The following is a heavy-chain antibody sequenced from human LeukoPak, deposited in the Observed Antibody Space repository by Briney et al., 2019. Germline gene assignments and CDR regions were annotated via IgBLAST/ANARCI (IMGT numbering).Heavy chain of an antibody. CDR1: GYSFSTFD. D-gene: IGHD2-21*01. Sequence: VASVKVSCKASGYSFSTFDINWVRQAPGRGPEWMGWMNPNSGNTGYAQKFQGRVTLTRSTSMTTAYMELSSLRSEDTAVYYCARVLEGVWGFYFDYWGQGTLVTVSS. CDR2: MNPNSGNT. CDR3: ARVLEGVWGFYFDY. J-gene: IGHJ4*02. V-gene: IGHV1-8*01.